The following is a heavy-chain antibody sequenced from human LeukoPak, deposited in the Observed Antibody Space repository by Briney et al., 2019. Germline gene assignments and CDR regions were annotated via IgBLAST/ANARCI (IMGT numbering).Heavy chain of an antibody. CDR1: GGSISSGSYY. D-gene: IGHD3-9*01. CDR3: ARGAILTGTSL. J-gene: IGHJ6*04. V-gene: IGHV4-61*01. CDR2: IYYGGSP. Sequence: PSETLSLTCTVSGGSISSGSYYWSWIRQPPGKGLEWIGYIYYGGSPKYNPSLKSRVTISLDTSKSQFSLNLTSVTAADTAMYYCARGAILTGTSLWGKGTTVTISS.